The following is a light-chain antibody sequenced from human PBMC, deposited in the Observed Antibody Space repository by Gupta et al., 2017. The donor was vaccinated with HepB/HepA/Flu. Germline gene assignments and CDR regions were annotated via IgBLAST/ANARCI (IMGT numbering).Light chain of an antibody. Sequence: EIVLTPSSGTLSLSPGERATLSCRDSQSVSSSYLAWYQQKPGQAPRLLISGASSRATGIPYRFSGSGSGTDFILTISRLEPEDFAPYYCQQYGSSPLTFGHGTRLDIK. CDR3: QQYGSSPLT. J-gene: IGKJ5*01. CDR1: QSVSSSY. CDR2: GAS. V-gene: IGKV3-20*01.